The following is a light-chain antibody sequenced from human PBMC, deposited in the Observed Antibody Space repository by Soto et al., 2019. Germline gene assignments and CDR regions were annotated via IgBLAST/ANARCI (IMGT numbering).Light chain of an antibody. Sequence: QSALTQPPSASGSPGQSVTISCTGTSSDVGAYNYVSWYQQHPGKAPKLMIYEVSKRPSGVPDRFSGSKSGNTASLTVSGLQPEDEADYYCASYAGSNNLFGGGTKLTVL. CDR2: EVS. CDR3: ASYAGSNNL. CDR1: SSDVGAYNY. V-gene: IGLV2-8*01. J-gene: IGLJ3*02.